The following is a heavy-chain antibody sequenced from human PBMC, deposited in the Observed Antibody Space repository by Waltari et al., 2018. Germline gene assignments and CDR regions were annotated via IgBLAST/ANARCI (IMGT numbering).Heavy chain of an antibody. CDR1: GFTFSSYA. V-gene: IGHV3-23*01. CDR3: AKATPGRRIVVVITAHSVLDV. D-gene: IGHD3-22*01. J-gene: IGHJ6*02. Sequence: EVQLLESGGGLVQPGGSLRLSCAASGFTFSSYAMSWVRQAPGKGLEWVSAISGSGGSTYYADSVKGRFTISRDNSKNTLYLQMNSLRAEDTAVYYCAKATPGRRIVVVITAHSVLDVWGQGTTVTVSS. CDR2: ISGSGGST.